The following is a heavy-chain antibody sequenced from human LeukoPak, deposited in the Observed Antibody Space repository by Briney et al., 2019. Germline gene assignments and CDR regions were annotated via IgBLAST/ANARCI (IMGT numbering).Heavy chain of an antibody. CDR1: GDSISSYY. J-gene: IGHJ5*02. V-gene: IGHV4-59*13. CDR3: ARARSSSVGWFDV. CDR2: IHNSATT. Sequence: KPSETLSLIFTVPGDSISSYYWTWFRQPPGKGLEWIGYIHNSATTNYYPSLKSRATISAAPSKNQISLKSSSLIAADTAVYYCARARSSSVGWFDVWGQGTQVTVSS. D-gene: IGHD6-6*01.